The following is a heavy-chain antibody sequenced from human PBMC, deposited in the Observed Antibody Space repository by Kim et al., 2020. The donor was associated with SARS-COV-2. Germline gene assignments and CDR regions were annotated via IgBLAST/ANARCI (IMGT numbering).Heavy chain of an antibody. CDR2: ISGSGGST. D-gene: IGHD3-3*01. Sequence: GGSLRLSCAASGFTFSSYAMSWVRQAPGKGLEWVSAISGSGGSTYYADSVKGRFTISRDNSKNTLYLQMNSLRAEDTAVYYCAKDPYYDFWSGYYGGGQGTLVTVSS. V-gene: IGHV3-23*01. CDR1: GFTFSSYA. CDR3: AKDPYYDFWSGYYG. J-gene: IGHJ4*02.